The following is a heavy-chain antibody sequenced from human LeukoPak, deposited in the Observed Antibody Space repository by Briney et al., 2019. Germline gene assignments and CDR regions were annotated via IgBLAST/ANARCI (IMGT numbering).Heavy chain of an antibody. CDR1: GFTFSAYG. CDR2: ISYDGSNV. Sequence: GGPLRLSCAASGFTFSAYGMHWVRQAPGKGLEWVALISYDGSNVFYADSVKGRFTISRDNSKNTVYLHMNSLRLEDRATYFCAKDGVVVNAYYFDYWGQGTLVTVSS. V-gene: IGHV3-30*18. D-gene: IGHD3-3*01. J-gene: IGHJ4*02. CDR3: AKDGVVVNAYYFDY.